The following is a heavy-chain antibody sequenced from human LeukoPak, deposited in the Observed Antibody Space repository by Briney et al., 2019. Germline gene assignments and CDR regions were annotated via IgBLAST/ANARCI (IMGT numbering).Heavy chain of an antibody. J-gene: IGHJ4*02. CDR2: ISAYNGNT. CDR1: GYTFTSYG. D-gene: IGHD3-3*01. Sequence: ASVKVSCKASGYTFTSYGISWVRQAPGQGLEWMGWISAYNGNTNYAQKLQGRVTMTTDTSTSTAYMELRSLRSDDTAVYYCARARAYDFWSGYVDYWGQGTLVIVSS. CDR3: ARARAYDFWSGYVDY. V-gene: IGHV1-18*01.